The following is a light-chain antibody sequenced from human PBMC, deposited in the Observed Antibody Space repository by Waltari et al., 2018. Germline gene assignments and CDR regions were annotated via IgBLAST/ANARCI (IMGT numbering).Light chain of an antibody. CDR3: QQYGSSPPFT. V-gene: IGKV3-20*01. J-gene: IGKJ2*01. Sequence: IVLTHCPATLSLSPGERVTLSCRASQSISSSFLAWYRQKPGQAPSLLIHGASSRATGIPDRFSGSGSGTDFTLTISRLEPEDFAVYYCQQYGSSPPFTFGQGTKLEI. CDR2: GAS. CDR1: QSISSSF.